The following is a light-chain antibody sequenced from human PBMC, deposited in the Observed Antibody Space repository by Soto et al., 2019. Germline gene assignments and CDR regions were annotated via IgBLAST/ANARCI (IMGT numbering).Light chain of an antibody. Sequence: AIQLTQSPSSLSASVGDRVINTCRASQGIHTALAWYQQKPGNAPILLIYDASTVEAGVPSRFSGSGSGTDFTLTISSLQPEDFATYYCQQFSNYPHVFGQGTRLEI. V-gene: IGKV1D-13*01. CDR2: DAS. CDR3: QQFSNYPHV. J-gene: IGKJ5*01. CDR1: QGIHTA.